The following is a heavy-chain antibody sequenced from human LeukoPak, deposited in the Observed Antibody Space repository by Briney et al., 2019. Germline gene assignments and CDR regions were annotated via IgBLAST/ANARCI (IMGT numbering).Heavy chain of an antibody. CDR2: ISYDGRNI. V-gene: IGHV3-30*03. Sequence: PGGSLRLSCAASGFTLSNSGMHWIRQAPGKGLEWVAVISYDGRNIYYADSVKGRFTIPRDDSKNTLYLQMNSLRPEDTAVYYCARGGFDAFDIWGQGTMVTVSS. J-gene: IGHJ3*02. CDR1: GFTLSNSG. CDR3: ARGGFDAFDI.